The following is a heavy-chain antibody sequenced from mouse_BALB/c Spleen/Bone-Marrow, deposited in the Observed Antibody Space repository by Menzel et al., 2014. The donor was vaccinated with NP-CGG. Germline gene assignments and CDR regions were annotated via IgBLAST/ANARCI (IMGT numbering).Heavy chain of an antibody. Sequence: EVQLVESGGGLVQPGGSLKLSCEASGFDFSSYWMSWVRQAPGKGLEWIGEINPDSNTINYTPSLKDKSINSRDNAKNTLYLHMSKVRSEDTALYYCVRMGHYGWFAYWGQGTLVTITA. CDR2: INPDSNTI. V-gene: IGHV4-1*02. CDR3: VRMGHYGWFAY. D-gene: IGHD1-1*01. CDR1: GFDFSSYW. J-gene: IGHJ3*01.